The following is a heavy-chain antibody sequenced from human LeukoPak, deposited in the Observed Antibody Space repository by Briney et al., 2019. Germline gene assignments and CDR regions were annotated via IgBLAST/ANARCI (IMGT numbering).Heavy chain of an antibody. CDR2: ISYYGGNN. J-gene: IGHJ5*02. Sequence: ARTLRLSCAASGYSISSNGRRWVRQPPGKGLQWLTIISYYGGNNHYADSVKGRFTISGDTSKNKFYLQMSCVTAEDTAVYFCAILNQPYYGSGVFSPCDPGGRGTVVRVS. D-gene: IGHD3-10*01. CDR1: GYSISSNG. V-gene: IGHV3-33*05. CDR3: AILNQPYYGSGVFSPCDP.